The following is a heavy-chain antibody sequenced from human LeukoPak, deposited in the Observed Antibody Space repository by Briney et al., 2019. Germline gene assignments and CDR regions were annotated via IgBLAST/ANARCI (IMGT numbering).Heavy chain of an antibody. CDR2: INHSGST. V-gene: IGHV4-34*01. CDR1: GGSFSGYY. Sequence: SETLSLTCAVYGGSFSGYYWSWIRQPPGKGLEWIGEINHSGSTYYNPSLKSRVTISVDTSKNQFSLKLSSVTAADTAVYYCARGGHGSGSYYGAFDIWGQGTMVTVSS. D-gene: IGHD1-26*01. J-gene: IGHJ3*02. CDR3: ARGGHGSGSYYGAFDI.